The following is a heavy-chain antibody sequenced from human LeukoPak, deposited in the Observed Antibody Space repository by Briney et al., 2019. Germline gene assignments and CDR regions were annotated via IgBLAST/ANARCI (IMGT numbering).Heavy chain of an antibody. CDR3: ARSYSSGWFYFDY. V-gene: IGHV4-31*03. CDR1: GGSLSSGGYY. Sequence: PSETLSLTCTVSGGSLSSGGYYWSWIRQHPGKGLEWIGYISYSGSPYYNPSLKSRVTISVDTSKNQFSLKLSSVTAADTAVYYCARSYSSGWFYFDYWGQGTLVTVSS. D-gene: IGHD6-19*01. J-gene: IGHJ4*02. CDR2: ISYSGSP.